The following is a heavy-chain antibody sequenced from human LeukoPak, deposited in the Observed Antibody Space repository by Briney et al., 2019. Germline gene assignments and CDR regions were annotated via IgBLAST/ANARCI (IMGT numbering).Heavy chain of an antibody. CDR2: VNRDGSET. CDR1: GFALSSHW. J-gene: IGHJ6*02. V-gene: IGHV3-7*03. CDR3: ARDPGRQYSSVADV. D-gene: IGHD3-22*01. Sequence: GGSLRLSCAASGFALSSHWMTWVRQVPGRGPEWVANVNRDGSETYYLDSVKGRFTISKDNAKNSLYLQMDSLRAADTAVYYCARDPGRQYSSVADVWGQGTTVTVSS.